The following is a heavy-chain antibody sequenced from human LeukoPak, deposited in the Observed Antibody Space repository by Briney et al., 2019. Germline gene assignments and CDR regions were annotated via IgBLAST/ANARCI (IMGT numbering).Heavy chain of an antibody. D-gene: IGHD4-17*01. Sequence: ASVKVSCKASGYTFTNYFMHWVRQAPGQGLEWMGIINPSSGSTTYAQKFQGRVTMTRDTSTSAVYMELSSLRSVDTAMYYCARGGSYGDFDYWGQGTLVTVSS. J-gene: IGHJ4*02. CDR3: ARGGSYGDFDY. CDR2: INPSSGST. V-gene: IGHV1-46*01. CDR1: GYTFTNYF.